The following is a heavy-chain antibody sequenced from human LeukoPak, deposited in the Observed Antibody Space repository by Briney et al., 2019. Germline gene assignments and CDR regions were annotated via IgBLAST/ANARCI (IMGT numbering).Heavy chain of an antibody. V-gene: IGHV1-69*13. Sequence: SVKVSCKASGGTFTSYAISWVRQAPGQGLEWMGGIIPIFGTANYAQKFQGRVTITADESTSTAYMELSSLRSEDTAVYYCATTNNDYVWGSYRYPGDYWGQGTLVTVSS. D-gene: IGHD3-16*02. CDR1: GGTFTSYA. CDR3: ATTNNDYVWGSYRYPGDY. CDR2: IIPIFGTA. J-gene: IGHJ4*02.